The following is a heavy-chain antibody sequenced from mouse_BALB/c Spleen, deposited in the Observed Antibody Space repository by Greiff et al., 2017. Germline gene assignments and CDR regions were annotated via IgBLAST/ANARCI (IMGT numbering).Heavy chain of an antibody. CDR2: INPGSGGT. D-gene: IGHD1-1*01. CDR1: GYAFTNYL. CDR3: ARYDGSSYFDV. J-gene: IGHJ1*01. Sequence: QVQLKESGAELVRPGTSVKVSCKASGYAFTNYLIEWVKQRPGQGLEWIGVINPGSGGTNYNEKFKGKATLTADKSSSTAYMQLSSLTSDDSAVYFCARYDGSSYFDVWGAGTTVTVSS. V-gene: IGHV1-54*01.